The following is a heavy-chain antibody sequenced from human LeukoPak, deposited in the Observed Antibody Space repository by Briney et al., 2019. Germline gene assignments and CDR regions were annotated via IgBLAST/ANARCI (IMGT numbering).Heavy chain of an antibody. CDR3: ARHRSKWLQSSFDY. CDR2: IFYSGNT. Sequence: SETLSLTCTVSGGSINSSSYYWGWIRQPPGMGLEWIGSIFYSGNTYDNPSLKSRVTISVDTSKNQFSLKLNSVTAADTAVYYCARHRSKWLQSSFDYWGQGPLVTVSS. CDR1: GGSINSSSYY. J-gene: IGHJ4*02. V-gene: IGHV4-39*01. D-gene: IGHD5-24*01.